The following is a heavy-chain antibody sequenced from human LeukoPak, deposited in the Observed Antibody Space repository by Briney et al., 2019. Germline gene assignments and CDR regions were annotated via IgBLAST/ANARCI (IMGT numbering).Heavy chain of an antibody. J-gene: IGHJ6*03. D-gene: IGHD3-22*01. Sequence: PSETLSLTCTVSGGSISSYYWSWIRQPAGKGLAWIGRIYTSGSTNYNPSLKSRVTMSVDTSKNQFSLKLSSVTAADTAVYYCARDVLNSYYYDSSGYPYYYYYYMDVWGKGTTVTVSS. V-gene: IGHV4-4*07. CDR1: GGSISSYY. CDR3: ARDVLNSYYYDSSGYPYYYYYYMDV. CDR2: IYTSGST.